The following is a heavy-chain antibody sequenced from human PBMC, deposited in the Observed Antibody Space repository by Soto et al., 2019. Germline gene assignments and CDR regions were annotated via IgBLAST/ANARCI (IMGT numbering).Heavy chain of an antibody. D-gene: IGHD6-19*01. CDR2: IIPIFGTA. CDR1: GGTFSSYA. J-gene: IGHJ6*02. V-gene: IGHV1-69*13. Sequence: SVKVSCKASGGTFSSYAISWVRQAPGQGLEWMGGIIPIFGTANYAQKFQGRVTITADESTSTAYMELSSLRSEDTAVYYCARSPYSSGWYVGVTPSYNYYGMDVWGQGTTVTVSS. CDR3: ARSPYSSGWYVGVTPSYNYYGMDV.